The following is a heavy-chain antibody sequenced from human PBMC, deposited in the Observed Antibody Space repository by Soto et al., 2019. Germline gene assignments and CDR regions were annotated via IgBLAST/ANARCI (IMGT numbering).Heavy chain of an antibody. CDR3: ARRVTYNWFDT. J-gene: IGHJ5*02. D-gene: IGHD4-4*01. V-gene: IGHV4-39*01. CDR2: VYYSGST. CDR1: GGSVSSSSYY. Sequence: PSETLSLTCTVSGGSVSSSSYYWGWVRQPPGKGLEWIGSVYYSGSTYYNPSLESRVTISVDKSKNQFSLKLRSLSAADTAVYYGARRVTYNWFDTWGQGTLVTVSS.